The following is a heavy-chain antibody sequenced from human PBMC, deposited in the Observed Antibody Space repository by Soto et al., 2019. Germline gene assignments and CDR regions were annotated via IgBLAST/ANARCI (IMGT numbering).Heavy chain of an antibody. CDR1: GGTFSSYA. CDR3: ARGGGRRTGTTAEDEDGAFDI. CDR2: IIPIFGTA. J-gene: IGHJ3*02. D-gene: IGHD1-7*01. V-gene: IGHV1-69*13. Sequence: SVKVSCKASGGTFSSYAISWVRQAPGQGLEWMGGIIPIFGTANYAQKFQGRVTITADESTSTAYMELSSLRSEDTAVYYCARGGGRRTGTTAEDEDGAFDIWGQGTMVTVSS.